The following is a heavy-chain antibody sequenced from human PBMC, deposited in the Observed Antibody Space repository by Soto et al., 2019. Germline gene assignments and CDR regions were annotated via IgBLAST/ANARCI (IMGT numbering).Heavy chain of an antibody. V-gene: IGHV3-23*01. D-gene: IGHD3-16*02. CDR2: ISGSGGST. CDR1: GFTFSSYA. Sequence: EVQLLESGGGLVQPGGSLRLSCAASGFTFSSYAMSWVRQAPGKGLEWVSAISGSGGSTYYADSVKGRFTISRDNSKNPLYLQMNSLRDEDTAVYYCAKDQSPNYDYIWGSYRYFAYWGQGTLVTVSS. CDR3: AKDQSPNYDYIWGSYRYFAY. J-gene: IGHJ4*02.